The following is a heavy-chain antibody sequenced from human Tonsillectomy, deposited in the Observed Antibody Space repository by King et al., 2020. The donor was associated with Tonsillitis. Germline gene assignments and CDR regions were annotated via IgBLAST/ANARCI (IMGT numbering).Heavy chain of an antibody. D-gene: IGHD4-17*01. CDR2: ISGSGGST. V-gene: IGHV3-23*04. J-gene: IGHJ5*02. CDR1: GFTFSNYA. Sequence: VQLVESGGGLVQPGGSRRLSCAASGFTFSNYAMNWVRQAPGKGLEWVSVISGSGGSTYYADSVKGRFTVSRDNSKNTLSLQMNSLRSEDTAIYYCVKVLTVTGVGNYFDPWGQGSLVTVSS. CDR3: VKVLTVTGVGNYFDP.